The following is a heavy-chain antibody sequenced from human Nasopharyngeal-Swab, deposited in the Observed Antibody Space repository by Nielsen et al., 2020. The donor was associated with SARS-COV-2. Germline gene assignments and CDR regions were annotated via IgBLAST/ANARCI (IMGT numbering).Heavy chain of an antibody. CDR3: ARGTLQDY. Sequence: WIRQPPGKGLEWIGEINHSGSTNYNRSLKSRVTISVDTSKNQFSLKLSSVTAADTAVYYCARGTLQDYWGQGTLVTVSS. D-gene: IGHD1-1*01. V-gene: IGHV4-34*01. J-gene: IGHJ4*02. CDR2: INHSGST.